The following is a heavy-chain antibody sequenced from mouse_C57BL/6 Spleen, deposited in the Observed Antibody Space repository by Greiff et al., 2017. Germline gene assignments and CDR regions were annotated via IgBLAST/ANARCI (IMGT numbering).Heavy chain of an antibody. CDR1: GYTITSYW. CDR2: IYPSDSET. V-gene: IGHV1-61*01. J-gene: IGHJ3*01. Sequence: QVQLQQPGAELVRPGSSVKLSCKASGYTITSYWMDWVKQRPGQGLEWIGNIYPSDSETHYNPKFKDKDTLTVDKSSSTAYMQLSSLTSEDSAVYDCARGGGYGCPWFAYWGQGTLVTVSA. D-gene: IGHD2-2*01. CDR3: ARGGGYGCPWFAY.